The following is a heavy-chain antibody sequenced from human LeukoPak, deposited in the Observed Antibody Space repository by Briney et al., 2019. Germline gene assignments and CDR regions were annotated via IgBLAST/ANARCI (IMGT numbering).Heavy chain of an antibody. CDR1: GFTFSNYW. CDR2: IKKDGSEK. D-gene: IGHD3-22*01. V-gene: IGHV3-7*01. J-gene: IGHJ1*01. Sequence: GGSLRLSCEGSGFTFSNYWMGWVRQAPGKGLQWVANIKKDGSEKYYVDSVKGRFTISRDNAKNSLYLQMNSLRAEDTAVYYCATYSSLNRREFQYWGQGTLLPVSS. CDR3: ATYSSLNRREFQY.